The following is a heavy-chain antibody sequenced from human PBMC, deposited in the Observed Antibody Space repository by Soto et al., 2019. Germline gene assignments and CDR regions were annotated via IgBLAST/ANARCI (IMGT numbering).Heavy chain of an antibody. D-gene: IGHD6-19*01. Sequence: PSETLSLTCAVYGGAFIGYYCIFIRQPPGKGLEWIVEINHSGSTNYNPSLKSRVTISVDTSKNQFSLKLSSVTAADTAVYYCARGQRLDAFDIWGQGTMVTVSS. CDR1: GGAFIGYY. CDR3: ARGQRLDAFDI. CDR2: INHSGST. V-gene: IGHV4-34*01. J-gene: IGHJ3*02.